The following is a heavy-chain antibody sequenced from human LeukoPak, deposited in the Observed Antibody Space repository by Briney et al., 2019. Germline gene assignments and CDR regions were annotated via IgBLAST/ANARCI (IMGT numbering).Heavy chain of an antibody. CDR1: GGSISSGSYY. J-gene: IGHJ6*02. CDR2: IHYSGST. Sequence: PSETLSLTCSVSGGSISSGSYYWSWIRQHPGKGLEWIGYIHYSGSTNYNPSLKSRITISVDTSKNQLSLKLTSMTAADTAVYYCARELGATVVNYGMDVWGQGTTVTVSS. D-gene: IGHD4-23*01. V-gene: IGHV4-61*01. CDR3: ARELGATVVNYGMDV.